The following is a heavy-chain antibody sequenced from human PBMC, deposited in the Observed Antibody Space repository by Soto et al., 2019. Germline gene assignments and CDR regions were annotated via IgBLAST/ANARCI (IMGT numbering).Heavy chain of an antibody. CDR3: ARDLRQMGTTRYQFHY. D-gene: IGHD3-9*01. CDR1: RDTFIHYH. J-gene: IGHJ4*02. CDR2: INPNHGGT. V-gene: IGHV1-2*04. Sequence: SVQVTRKGSRDTFIHYHMHWVRPAPSQGLEWMGWINPNHGGTNYAQTFQGWDTMTRDTTITTAYMELTSMKSDDTAMYYYARDLRQMGTTRYQFHYWGQGTLVTVSS.